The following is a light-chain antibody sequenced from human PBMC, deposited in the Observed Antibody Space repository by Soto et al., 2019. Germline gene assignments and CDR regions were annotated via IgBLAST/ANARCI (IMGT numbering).Light chain of an antibody. Sequence: EIGLTQSPLSLSATPGGPASISCRSSGTIRGSIGYNYLNWYLQKPGQSPQLLIYLGSSRASGVPDRFSGSGSGTDFTLTISRVEAGDVGVYFCAQGLAVPFTFGGGTKVEI. J-gene: IGKJ4*01. CDR1: GTIRGSIGYNY. CDR2: LGS. CDR3: AQGLAVPFT. V-gene: IGKV2-28*01.